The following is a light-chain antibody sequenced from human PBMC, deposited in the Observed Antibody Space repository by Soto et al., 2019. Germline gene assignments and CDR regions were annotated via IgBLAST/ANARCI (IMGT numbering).Light chain of an antibody. CDR1: QSVSNNY. Sequence: EIVLTQSPGTLSLSPGERATLSCRASQSVSNNYLAWYQQKPGQAPRLLIYGASNRANGIPDRFSGSGSGTDFTLTISRLEPEDFAVYSCQQYGSSGTFGQGTKVEIX. V-gene: IGKV3-20*01. CDR2: GAS. CDR3: QQYGSSGT. J-gene: IGKJ1*01.